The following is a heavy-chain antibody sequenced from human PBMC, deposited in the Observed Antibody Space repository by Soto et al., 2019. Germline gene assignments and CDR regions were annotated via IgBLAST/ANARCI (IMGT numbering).Heavy chain of an antibody. D-gene: IGHD3-16*01. CDR1: GGSMRNYF. CDR3: AVGQARNGNLAPYSLCF. V-gene: IGHV4-59*01. J-gene: IGHJ1*01. Sequence: SETLSLTCTVYGGSMRNYFWTWIRQPPGKGQDRIGYIHYSGTTSFFASYNPSLRSRVTISEDTSKNHSSLKLLSVTTADTAVYFCAVGQARNGNLAPYSLCFWGQGTLVSLS. CDR2: IHYSGTT.